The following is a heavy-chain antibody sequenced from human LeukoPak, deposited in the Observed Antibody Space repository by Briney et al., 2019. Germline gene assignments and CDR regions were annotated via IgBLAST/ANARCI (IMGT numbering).Heavy chain of an antibody. CDR1: GFSLSSYW. D-gene: IGHD1-26*01. CDR3: ARWDSGNYYGIGD. CDR2: IKQDGSEK. V-gene: IGHV3-7*04. Sequence: GGSLRLSCAAPGFSLSSYWMSWVRQAPGNGLEWVANIKQDGSEKYYGDSVKGRFTISRDNAKNSLYLQMNSLRAEDTAVYYCARWDSGNYYGIGDWGQGTLVTASS. J-gene: IGHJ4*02.